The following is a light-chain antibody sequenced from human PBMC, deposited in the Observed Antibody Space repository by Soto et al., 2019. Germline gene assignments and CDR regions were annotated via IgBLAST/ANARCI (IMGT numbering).Light chain of an antibody. CDR2: GAS. CDR1: QSVSNN. J-gene: IGKJ1*01. Sequence: IVMTQSTATLAVCPGERATLSCRASQSVSNNLAWYQKKPGQAPRLLIYGASTRATGIPARFSGSGSGTEFTLTISSLQSEDFAFYYCQQYNNWWTFGQGTRVEIK. CDR3: QQYNNWWT. V-gene: IGKV3-15*01.